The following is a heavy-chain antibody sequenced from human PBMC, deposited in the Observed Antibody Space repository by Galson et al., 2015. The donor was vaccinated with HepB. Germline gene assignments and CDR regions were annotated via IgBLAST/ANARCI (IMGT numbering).Heavy chain of an antibody. CDR2: ISSNGGST. CDR3: VKGGNKQQLVAPNWFDL. Sequence: SLRLSCAASGFTFSSYAMHWVRQAPGKGLEYVSAISSNGGSTYYADSVKGRFTISRDNSKNTLYLQMSSLRAEDTAVYYCVKGGNKQQLVAPNWFDLWGRGTLVTVSS. J-gene: IGHJ2*01. D-gene: IGHD6-13*01. V-gene: IGHV3-64D*06. CDR1: GFTFSSYA.